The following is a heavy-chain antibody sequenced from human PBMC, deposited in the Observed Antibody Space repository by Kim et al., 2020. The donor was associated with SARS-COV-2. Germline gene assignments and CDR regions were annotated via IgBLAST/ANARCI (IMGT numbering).Heavy chain of an antibody. CDR2: ISAYNGNT. J-gene: IGHJ5*02. CDR3: ARDILSVASYYDFSS. Sequence: ASVKVSCKASGYTFTSYGISWVRQAPGQGLEWMGWISAYNGNTNYAQKLQGRVTMTTDTSTSTAYMELRSLRSDDTAVYYCARDILSVASYYDFSSWGQGTLVTVSS. CDR1: GYTFTSYG. D-gene: IGHD3-3*01. V-gene: IGHV1-18*01.